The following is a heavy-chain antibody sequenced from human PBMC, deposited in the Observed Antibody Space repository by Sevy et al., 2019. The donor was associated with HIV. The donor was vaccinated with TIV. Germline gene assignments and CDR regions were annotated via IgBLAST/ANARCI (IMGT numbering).Heavy chain of an antibody. CDR3: ARTVPWVFLEIYYMDV. CDR2: IYRSGST. V-gene: IGHV4-4*02. J-gene: IGHJ6*03. Sequence: SETLSLTCAVSGGSISSSNWWSWVRQPPGKGLEWIGEIYRSGSTNYNPSLKSRVTISVDKSKNQFSLKLSSVTAADTAVYYCARTVPWVFLEIYYMDVWGKGTTVTVSS. D-gene: IGHD1-20*01. CDR1: GGSISSSNW.